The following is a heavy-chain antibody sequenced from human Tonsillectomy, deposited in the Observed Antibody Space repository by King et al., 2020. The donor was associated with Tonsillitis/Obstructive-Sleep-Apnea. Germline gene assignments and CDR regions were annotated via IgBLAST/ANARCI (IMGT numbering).Heavy chain of an antibody. CDR1: GFTLSSYA. Sequence: VQLVESGGGVVQPGGSLRLSCAASGFTLSSYAMHWVRQAPGKGLEWVAVISKDGRRKYHADSVKGRFTASRDNAENTLYLQVNSLRAEDTAVYYCARDVTSSFAFDISGQGTMVTVSS. CDR3: ARDVTSSFAFDI. V-gene: IGHV3-30*01. J-gene: IGHJ3*02. CDR2: ISKDGRRK. D-gene: IGHD2-21*02.